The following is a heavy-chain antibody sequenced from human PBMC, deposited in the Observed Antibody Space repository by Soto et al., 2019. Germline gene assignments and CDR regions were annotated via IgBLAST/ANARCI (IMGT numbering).Heavy chain of an antibody. D-gene: IGHD3-16*01. CDR1: GGSISGYY. J-gene: IGHJ3*02. Sequence: QVQLQESGPGLVRPSETLSLTCTVSGGSISGYYWNWIRQPPGKGLEWIGYIYYSGSTNYNPSLRSRVTISVETSKNQFSLKLNYVTAGDTAGYYCGSLRWGGDIWGQGTMVTVSS. CDR3: GSLRWGGDI. CDR2: IYYSGST. V-gene: IGHV4-59*08.